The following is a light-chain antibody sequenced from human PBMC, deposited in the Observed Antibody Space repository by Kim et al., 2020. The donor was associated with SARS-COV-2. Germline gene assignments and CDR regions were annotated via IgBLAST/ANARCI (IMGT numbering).Light chain of an antibody. CDR3: QQSYITPIT. CDR2: GAS. V-gene: IGKV1-39*01. CDR1: QSIRTY. Sequence: DIQLTQSPSSLPASAGDRVTITCRASQSIRTYLNWYQQRPGEAPKLLVYGASTLRSGVPSRFSGSGSGTDFILTISGLQPEDFASYFCQQSYITPITFGPGTRLEIK. J-gene: IGKJ5*01.